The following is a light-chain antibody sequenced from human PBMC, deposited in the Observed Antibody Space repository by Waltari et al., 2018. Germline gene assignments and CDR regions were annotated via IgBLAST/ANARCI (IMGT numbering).Light chain of an antibody. J-gene: IGLJ3*02. V-gene: IGLV1-51*02. CDR1: SSNVGKNF. Sequence: QSVLTQPPSVSAAPGQTVTISCSGSSSNVGKNFVSWYQQIPGPAPKLVIYENHKRPSGIPDRFSGSRSGTSATLAIAGLQTGDEADYYCGTWYSSLSAWVFGGGTKLTVL. CDR3: GTWYSSLSAWV. CDR2: ENH.